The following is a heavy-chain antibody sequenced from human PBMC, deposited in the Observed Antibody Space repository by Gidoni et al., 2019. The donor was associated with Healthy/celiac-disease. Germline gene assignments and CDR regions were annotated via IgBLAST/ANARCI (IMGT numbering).Heavy chain of an antibody. V-gene: IGHV4-61*02. D-gene: IGHD2-15*01. CDR1: GGSISSGSYY. CDR2: IYTRGST. J-gene: IGHJ5*02. Sequence: QVQLQESGPGLVKPSPTLSLTCTVSGGSISSGSYYWSWIRQPAGKGLEWIGRIYTRGSTNYNPSLKSRVTISVDTSKNQFSLKLSSVTAADTAVYYCARSQNLPVVAATQEVRYWFDPWGQGTLVTVSS. CDR3: ARSQNLPVVAATQEVRYWFDP.